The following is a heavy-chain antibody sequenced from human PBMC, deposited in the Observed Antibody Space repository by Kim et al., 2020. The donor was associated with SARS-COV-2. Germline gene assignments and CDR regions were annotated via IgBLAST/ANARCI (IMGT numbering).Heavy chain of an antibody. D-gene: IGHD6-13*01. CDR3: ARGNIAAAGTGGDAFDI. CDR1: GGSFSGYY. Sequence: SQTLSLPCAVYGGSFSGYYWSWIRQPPGKGLEWIGEINHSGSTNYNPSLKSRVTISVDTSKNQFSLKLSSVTAADTAVYYCARGNIAAAGTGGDAFDIWGQGTMVTVSS. V-gene: IGHV4-34*01. J-gene: IGHJ3*02. CDR2: INHSGST.